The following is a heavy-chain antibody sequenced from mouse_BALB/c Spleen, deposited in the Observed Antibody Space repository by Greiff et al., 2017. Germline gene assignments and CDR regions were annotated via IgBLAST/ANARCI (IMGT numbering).Heavy chain of an antibody. J-gene: IGHJ3*01. CDR3: AIYYGNYLGFAY. CDR2: IYPGDGST. CDR1: GYTFTSYY. Sequence: VQLQQSGPELVKPGASVKMSCKASGYTFTSYYIHWVKQRPGQGLEWIGWIYPGDGSTKYNEKFKGKTTLTADKSSSTAYMLLSSLTSEDSAIYFCAIYYGNYLGFAYWGQGTLVTVSA. D-gene: IGHD2-1*01. V-gene: IGHV1S56*01.